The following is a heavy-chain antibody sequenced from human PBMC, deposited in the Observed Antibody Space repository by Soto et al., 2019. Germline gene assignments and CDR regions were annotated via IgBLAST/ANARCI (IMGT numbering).Heavy chain of an antibody. CDR1: GGSIGTYY. CDR3: ARLRTSLTTGRAFDI. Sequence: SETLSLTCTVSGGSIGTYYWHWIRQAPGKGLEWIGFVYYTGTTNHNPSLKSRVTMTVDTSKNVFSLRLSSVTAADTAVYYCARLRTSLTTGRAFDIWGQGTMVTVS. D-gene: IGHD4-17*01. V-gene: IGHV4-59*01. CDR2: VYYTGTT. J-gene: IGHJ3*02.